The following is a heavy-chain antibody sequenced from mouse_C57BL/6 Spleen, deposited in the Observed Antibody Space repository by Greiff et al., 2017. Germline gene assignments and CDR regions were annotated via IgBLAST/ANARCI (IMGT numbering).Heavy chain of an antibody. CDR2: ISSGSSTI. CDR3: ARRIDGYYDY. V-gene: IGHV5-17*01. CDR1: GFTFSDYG. Sequence: EVQRVESGGGLVKPGGSLKLSCAASGFTFSDYGMHWVRQAPEKGLEWVAYISSGSSTIYSADTVKGRFTISRDNAKNTLFLQMTSLRSEDTAMYYCARRIDGYYDYWGQGTTLTVSS. D-gene: IGHD2-3*01. J-gene: IGHJ2*01.